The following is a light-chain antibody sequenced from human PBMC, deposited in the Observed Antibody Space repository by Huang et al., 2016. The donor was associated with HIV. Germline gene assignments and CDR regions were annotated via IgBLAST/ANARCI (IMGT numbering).Light chain of an antibody. J-gene: IGKJ2*01. CDR2: DAS. CDR1: PCISSW. Sequence: DIQMTQSPSTLSAAVGDRVTITCRASPCISSWLAWYQQKPGKAPKLLIYDASSLESGVPSRFSGSGSGTEFTRTISSLQPDNFATYYCQQYNSYPYTFGQGTKLEIK. V-gene: IGKV1-5*01. CDR3: QQYNSYPYT.